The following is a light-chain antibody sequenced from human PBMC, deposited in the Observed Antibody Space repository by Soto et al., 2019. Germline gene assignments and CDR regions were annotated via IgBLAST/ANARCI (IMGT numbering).Light chain of an antibody. CDR3: QHSNSYSEA. Sequence: DIQMTQSPSTLSGSVGDRVTITCRASQTISSWLAWYQQKPGKAPKLLIYKASTLKSGVPSRFSGRGSATEFTLTISSLQPDDFATYYCQHSNSYSEAFGQGPKVDIK. CDR1: QTISSW. CDR2: KAS. V-gene: IGKV1-5*03. J-gene: IGKJ1*01.